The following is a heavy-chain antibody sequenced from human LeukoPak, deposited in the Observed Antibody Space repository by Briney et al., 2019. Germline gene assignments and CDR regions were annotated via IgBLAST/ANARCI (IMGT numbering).Heavy chain of an antibody. CDR3: ARTGYSYGHRGFFDY. V-gene: IGHV3-23*01. CDR2: ISGSGGST. J-gene: IGHJ4*02. D-gene: IGHD5-18*01. CDR1: GFTFSSYA. Sequence: GGSLRLSCAASGFTFSSYAMSWVRQAPGKGLEWVSAISGSGGSTYYADSVRGRFTISRDNSKNTLYLQMNSLRAEDTAVYYCARTGYSYGHRGFFDYWGQGTLVTVSS.